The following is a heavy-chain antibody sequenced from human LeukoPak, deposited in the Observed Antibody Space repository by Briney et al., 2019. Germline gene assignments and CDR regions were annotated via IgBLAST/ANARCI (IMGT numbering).Heavy chain of an antibody. CDR3: GRLRRWAVGGSPKYYFDY. D-gene: IGHD4-23*01. CDR2: IYYSGNT. Sequence: SETLSLTCAVYGGSFSSLNWGWIRQPPGKGLEWIGNIYYSGNTYYNPSLKSRVNISIDTSKNQFSLRLSSVTAADTAVYYCGRLRRWAVGGSPKYYFDYWGQGTLVTVSS. CDR1: GGSFSSLN. V-gene: IGHV4-34*01. J-gene: IGHJ4*02.